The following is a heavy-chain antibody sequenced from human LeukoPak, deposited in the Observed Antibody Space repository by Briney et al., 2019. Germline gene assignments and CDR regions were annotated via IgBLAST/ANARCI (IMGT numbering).Heavy chain of an antibody. V-gene: IGHV4-31*03. CDR2: IYYSGST. Sequence: PSETLSLTCTVSGGSISSSSYYWSWIRQHPGKGLEWIGYIYYSGSTYYNPSLKSRVTISVDTSKNQFSLKLSSVTAADTAVYYCAREGSEDSSGYYYFDYWGQGTLVTVSS. CDR1: GGSISSSSYY. D-gene: IGHD3-22*01. CDR3: AREGSEDSSGYYYFDY. J-gene: IGHJ4*02.